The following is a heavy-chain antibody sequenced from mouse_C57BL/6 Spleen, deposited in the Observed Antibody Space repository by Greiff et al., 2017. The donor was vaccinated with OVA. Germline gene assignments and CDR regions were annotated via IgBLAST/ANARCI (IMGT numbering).Heavy chain of an antibody. V-gene: IGHV1-52*01. CDR1: GYTFTSYW. J-gene: IGHJ4*01. CDR2: IDPSDSET. Sequence: QVQLQQPGAELVRPGSSVKLSCKASGYTFTSYWMHWVKQRPIQGLEWIGTIDPSDSETHYNQKFKAQATLTVDKSSSTAYMLLSSLTSEDSAVYYGERSGWLLPYAMDYWGQGTSVTVSS. CDR3: ERSGWLLPYAMDY. D-gene: IGHD2-3*01.